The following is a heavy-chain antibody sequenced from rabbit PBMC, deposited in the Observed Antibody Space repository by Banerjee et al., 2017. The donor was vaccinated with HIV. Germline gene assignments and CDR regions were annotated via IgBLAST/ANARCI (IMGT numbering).Heavy chain of an antibody. CDR1: GVSFSSNYY. CDR3: ARNYVNAFDP. J-gene: IGHJ2*01. Sequence: QSLEESGGDLVKPGASLTLTCTASGVSFSSNYYICWVRQAPGKGLEWIACIDSGSSGFTYFASWASGRFTISKTSSTTVTLQMTSLTAADTATYFCARNYVNAFDPWGQGTLVTVS. V-gene: IGHV1S40*01. D-gene: IGHD1-1*01. CDR2: IDSGSSGFT.